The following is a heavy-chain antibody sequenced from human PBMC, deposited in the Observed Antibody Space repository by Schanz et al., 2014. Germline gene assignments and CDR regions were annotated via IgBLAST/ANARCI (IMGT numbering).Heavy chain of an antibody. Sequence: QVQLVQSGAEMKKPGASVKVSCKASGYTFSDYYIHWVRQAPGQGPEFMGWISTFRNEDTNSAQRFQGRLTMTTDTSTSTAYMELRSLRSEDTAVYYCARDGVDAAAGGNYWGQGTLVTVSS. CDR3: ARDGVDAAAGGNY. D-gene: IGHD6-13*01. V-gene: IGHV1-2*02. J-gene: IGHJ4*02. CDR2: ISTFRNEDT. CDR1: GYTFSDYY.